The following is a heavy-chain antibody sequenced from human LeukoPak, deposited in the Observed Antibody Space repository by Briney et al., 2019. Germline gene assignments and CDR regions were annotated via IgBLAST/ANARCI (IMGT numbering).Heavy chain of an antibody. Sequence: ASVKVSCKVSGYTLTELSMHWVRQAPGKGLEWMGGFDPEDGETIYAQKFQGRVTMTEDTSTDTAYMGLSSLRSEDTAVYYCATGPPSQYCSSTSCYYNYFDYWGQGTLVTVSS. CDR2: FDPEDGET. CDR1: GYTLTELS. V-gene: IGHV1-24*01. CDR3: ATGPPSQYCSSTSCYYNYFDY. J-gene: IGHJ4*02. D-gene: IGHD2-2*01.